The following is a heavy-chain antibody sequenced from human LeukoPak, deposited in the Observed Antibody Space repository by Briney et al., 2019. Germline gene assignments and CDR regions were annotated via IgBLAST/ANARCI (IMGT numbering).Heavy chain of an antibody. Sequence: SETLSLTCTVSGGSISSYYWSWIRQPPGKGLEWIGYIYYSGSTNHNPSLKSRVTISVDTSKNQFSLKLSSVTAADTAVYYCARVPRSGWFPFDYWGQGTLVTVSS. D-gene: IGHD6-19*01. CDR3: ARVPRSGWFPFDY. CDR1: GGSISSYY. J-gene: IGHJ4*02. V-gene: IGHV4-59*01. CDR2: IYYSGST.